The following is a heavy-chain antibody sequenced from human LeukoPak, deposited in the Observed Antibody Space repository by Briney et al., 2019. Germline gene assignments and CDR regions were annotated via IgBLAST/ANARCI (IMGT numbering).Heavy chain of an antibody. D-gene: IGHD6-19*01. Sequence: GGSLRLSCAASGLTFSSYEMNWVRQAPGKGLEWVSYISSSGSTIYYADSVKGRFTISRDNAKNSLYLQMNSLRAEDTAVYYCASPSYSSGWYTFDYWGQGTLVTVSS. CDR1: GLTFSSYE. J-gene: IGHJ4*02. V-gene: IGHV3-48*03. CDR2: ISSSGSTI. CDR3: ASPSYSSGWYTFDY.